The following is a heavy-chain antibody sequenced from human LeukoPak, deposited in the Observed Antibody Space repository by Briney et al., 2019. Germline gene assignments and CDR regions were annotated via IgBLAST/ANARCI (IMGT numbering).Heavy chain of an antibody. D-gene: IGHD3-22*01. CDR2: IIPLFGTA. CDR3: ARGWDYDSGGRPTAYVY. V-gene: IGHV1-69*13. Sequence: ASVKVSCKASGGTFSNYAINWVRQAPGPGLEWMGGIIPLFGTANYAQKFQGRVSITADESTSTVYMELNSLKPEDTAVYYCARGWDYDSGGRPTAYVYWGQGTLVTVSS. J-gene: IGHJ4*02. CDR1: GGTFSNYA.